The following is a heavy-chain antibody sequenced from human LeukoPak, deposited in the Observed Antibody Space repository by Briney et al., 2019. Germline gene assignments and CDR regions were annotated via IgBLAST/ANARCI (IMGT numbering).Heavy chain of an antibody. D-gene: IGHD3-22*01. V-gene: IGHV1-18*01. CDR1: GYTFTSYG. CDR2: ISAYNINT. J-gene: IGHJ4*02. Sequence: GASVKVSCKASGYTFTSYGISWVRQAPGQGLEWMGWISAYNINTNYAQKLQGRVAMTTDTSTSTAYMELRSLRSDDTAVYYCARRNYYDSSGYFFDYWGQGTLVTVSS. CDR3: ARRNYYDSSGYFFDY.